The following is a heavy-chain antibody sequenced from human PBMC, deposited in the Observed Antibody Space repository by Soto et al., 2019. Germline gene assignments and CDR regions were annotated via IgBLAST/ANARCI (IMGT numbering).Heavy chain of an antibody. V-gene: IGHV1-18*01. CDR1: GYTFTSYG. CDR2: ISAYNGNT. Sequence: GASVKVSCKASGYTFTSYGISWVRQAPGQGLEWMGWISAYNGNTNYAQKLQGRVTMTTDKSTSTAYMELSSLRSEDTAVYYCARSMVRGVIIASTYYYYGMDVWGQGTTVTVSS. J-gene: IGHJ6*02. D-gene: IGHD3-10*01. CDR3: ARSMVRGVIIASTYYYYGMDV.